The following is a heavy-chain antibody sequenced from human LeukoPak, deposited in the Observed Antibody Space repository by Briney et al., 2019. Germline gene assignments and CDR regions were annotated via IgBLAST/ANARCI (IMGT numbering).Heavy chain of an antibody. J-gene: IGHJ4*02. CDR1: GGSISNYH. D-gene: IGHD6-19*01. CDR2: IHTSGST. Sequence: PSETLSLTCTVSGGSISNYHWSWIRQPAGKGLEWISQIHTSGSTNYNPPLKSRVTMSIDTPENQLSLTIRSVTAADTAVYYCAIRDISSGWSFDYWGQGILVTVSS. CDR3: AIRDISSGWSFDY. V-gene: IGHV4-4*07.